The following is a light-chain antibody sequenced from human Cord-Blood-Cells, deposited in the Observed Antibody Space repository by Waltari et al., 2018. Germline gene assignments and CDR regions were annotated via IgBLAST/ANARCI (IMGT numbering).Light chain of an antibody. V-gene: IGLV2-23*02. Sequence: QSALTQPASVSGSPGQSITISCTGTSSDVGSDNLYSWYQQHPGKAPKLMIYEVSKLPSGVSNRFSGSKSGNTASLTISGLQAEDEADYYCCSYAGSSTCVFGTGTKVTVL. J-gene: IGLJ1*01. CDR1: SSDVGSDNL. CDR2: EVS. CDR3: CSYAGSSTCV.